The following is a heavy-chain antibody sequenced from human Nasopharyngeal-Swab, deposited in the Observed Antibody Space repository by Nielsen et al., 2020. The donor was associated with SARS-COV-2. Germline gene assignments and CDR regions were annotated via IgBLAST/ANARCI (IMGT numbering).Heavy chain of an antibody. J-gene: IGHJ6*03. CDR1: GASISSGGYY. D-gene: IGHD6-13*01. Sequence: SETLSLTCTVSGASISSGGYYWSWIRQPPGKGLEWIGSIYYSGSTYYNPSLKSRVTISVDTSKNQFSLELSSVTAADTAVYYCARGEQLVRPSYYYYMDVWGKGTTVTVSS. V-gene: IGHV4-39*01. CDR3: ARGEQLVRPSYYYYMDV. CDR2: IYYSGST.